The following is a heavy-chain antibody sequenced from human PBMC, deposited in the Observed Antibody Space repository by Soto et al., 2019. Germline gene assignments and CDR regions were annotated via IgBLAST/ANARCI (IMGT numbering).Heavy chain of an antibody. CDR1: GCTFTRYS. Sequence: GCLRVPGSASGCTFTRYSMNWLRQAPGKGLEWVSSISSTTNYIYYGDSMKGRFTIARDNAKNSLYLEMNSLRAEDKAVYYCARESEDLTSNFDYWGQGTLVTVYS. CDR2: ISSTTNYI. J-gene: IGHJ4*02. D-gene: IGHD7-27*01. V-gene: IGHV3-21*06. CDR3: ARESEDLTSNFDY.